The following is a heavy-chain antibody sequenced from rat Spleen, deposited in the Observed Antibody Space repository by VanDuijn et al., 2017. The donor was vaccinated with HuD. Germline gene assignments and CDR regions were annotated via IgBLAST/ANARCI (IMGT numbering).Heavy chain of an antibody. V-gene: IGHV5-25*01. CDR1: GFTFSNYY. D-gene: IGHD1-6*01. Sequence: EVQLVESGGGLVQPGRSMKLSCVVSGFTFSNYYMAWVRQAPTKGLEWVASITTGGGNTYYRDSVKGRFTVSRDNAKSTLYLQMDSQRSEDTATYYCARRGILRPIGGYFDYWGQGVMVTVSS. CDR3: ARRGILRPIGGYFDY. CDR2: ITTGGGNT. J-gene: IGHJ2*01.